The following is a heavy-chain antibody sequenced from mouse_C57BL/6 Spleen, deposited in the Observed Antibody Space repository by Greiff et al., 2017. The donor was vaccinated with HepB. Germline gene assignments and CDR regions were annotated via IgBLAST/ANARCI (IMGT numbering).Heavy chain of an antibody. D-gene: IGHD1-1*01. V-gene: IGHV14-1*01. CDR1: GFNIKDYY. CDR2: IDPEDGDT. Sequence: VQLQQSGAELVRPGASVKLSCTASGFNIKDYYMHWVKQRPEQGLEWIGRIDPEDGDTEYAPKFQGKATMTADTSSNTAYLQLSSLTSEDTAVYYCTTDDYYGSNWYFDVWGTGTTVTVSS. J-gene: IGHJ1*03. CDR3: TTDDYYGSNWYFDV.